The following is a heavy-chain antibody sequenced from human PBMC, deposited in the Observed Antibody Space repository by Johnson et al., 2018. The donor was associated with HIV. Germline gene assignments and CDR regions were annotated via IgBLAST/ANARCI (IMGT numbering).Heavy chain of an antibody. D-gene: IGHD3-22*01. CDR3: AKDVGDRKSDEWATDYYDLSIAYPVQDPRAVVGAFDI. J-gene: IGHJ3*02. CDR1: GFTFTNYA. V-gene: IGHV3-30*18. Sequence: QVQLVESGGGVVQPGRSLRLSCAASGFTFTNYAMDWVRQAPGKGLAWVAVISSDGSNKNYADSVKGRFTISRDNSKNTLYLQLSSLRPADTAVYYCAKDVGDRKSDEWATDYYDLSIAYPVQDPRAVVGAFDIWGQGTMVTVSS. CDR2: ISSDGSNK.